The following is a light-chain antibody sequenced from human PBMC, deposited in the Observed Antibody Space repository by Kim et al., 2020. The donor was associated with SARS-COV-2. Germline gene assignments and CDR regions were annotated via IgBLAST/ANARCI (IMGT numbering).Light chain of an antibody. Sequence: APRKTVRITWGGNNIGSKSVHWYQQKPGQAPVLVIYYDSDRPSGIPERFSGSNSGNTATLTISRVEAGDEADYYCQVWDSSSDHRVFGGGTQLTVL. V-gene: IGLV3-21*04. CDR2: YDS. J-gene: IGLJ3*02. CDR1: NIGSKS. CDR3: QVWDSSSDHRV.